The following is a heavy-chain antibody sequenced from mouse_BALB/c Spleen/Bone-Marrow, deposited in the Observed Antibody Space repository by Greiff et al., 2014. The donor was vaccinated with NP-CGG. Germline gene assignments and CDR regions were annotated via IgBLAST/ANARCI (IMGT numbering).Heavy chain of an antibody. J-gene: IGHJ2*01. CDR2: ISSGSSPI. V-gene: IGHV5-17*02. Sequence: EVQRVESGGGLVQPGGSRKLSCAASRFTFSSFGMHWVRQAPEKGLEWVAYISSGSSPIFYADTVKGRFTISRDNPKNTLFLQMTSLRSEDTAMYYCTRGGNWEDFDYWGQGTTLTVSS. D-gene: IGHD4-1*01. CDR3: TRGGNWEDFDY. CDR1: RFTFSSFG.